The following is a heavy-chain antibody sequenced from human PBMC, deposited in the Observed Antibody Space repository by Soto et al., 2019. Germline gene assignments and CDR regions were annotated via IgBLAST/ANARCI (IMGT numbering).Heavy chain of an antibody. D-gene: IGHD3-9*01. CDR1: GYTFTNND. CDR3: ARGQSGYFAPY. J-gene: IGHJ4*02. Sequence: ASVKVSCKASGYTFTNNDINWVRQATGQGLEWMGWMNPNSGNTGYAQKFQGRVTMTRNTSISTAYMGLSNLRSDDTAVYYCARGQSGYFAPYWGQGTLVTVSS. CDR2: MNPNSGNT. V-gene: IGHV1-8*01.